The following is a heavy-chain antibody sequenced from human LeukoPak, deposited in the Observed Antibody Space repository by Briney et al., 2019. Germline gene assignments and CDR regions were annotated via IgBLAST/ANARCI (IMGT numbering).Heavy chain of an antibody. CDR1: GFTFSDYY. Sequence: GGSLRLSCAASGFTFSDYYMSWIRQTPGKGLEWVSYISSSSSSILHADSVKGRFTVTRDNAKNSLFLQMNSLRAEDTAVYYCARVPGCSYGNWYFDLSGRGTLVTVSS. J-gene: IGHJ2*01. CDR3: ARVPGCSYGNWYFDL. CDR2: ISSSSSSI. V-gene: IGHV3-11*01. D-gene: IGHD5-18*01.